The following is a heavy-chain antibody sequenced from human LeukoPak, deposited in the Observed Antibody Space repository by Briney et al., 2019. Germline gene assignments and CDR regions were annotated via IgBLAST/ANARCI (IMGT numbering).Heavy chain of an antibody. CDR3: ARDSDGVELCGGDCPDWYFDL. D-gene: IGHD2-21*02. V-gene: IGHV1-69*13. CDR2: IIPIFGTA. CDR1: GGTFSSYA. Sequence: ASVKVSCKASGGTFSSYAISWVRQAPGQGLEWMGGIIPIFGTANYAQKFQGRVTITADESTSTAYMELSSLRSEDTAVYYCARDSDGVELCGGDCPDWYFDLWGRGTLVTVSS. J-gene: IGHJ2*01.